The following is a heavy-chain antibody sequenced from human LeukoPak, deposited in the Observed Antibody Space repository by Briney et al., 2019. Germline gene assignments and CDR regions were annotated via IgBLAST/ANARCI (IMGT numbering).Heavy chain of an antibody. CDR2: IIPTFDTA. V-gene: IGHV1-69*05. CDR3: ARAKDTAMVNPYYYYMDV. CDR1: AGTFSSYA. D-gene: IGHD5-18*01. Sequence: ASVTFSRKASAGTFSSYAISWVRQAPGQGLGWMGGIIPTFDTANYAQKFQGRVTITTDESTSTAYMELSSLRAEDTAVFYCARAKDTAMVNPYYYYMDVWGKGTTVTVSS. J-gene: IGHJ6*03.